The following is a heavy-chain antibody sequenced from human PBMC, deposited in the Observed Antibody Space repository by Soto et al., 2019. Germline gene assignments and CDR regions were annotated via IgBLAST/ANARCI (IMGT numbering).Heavy chain of an antibody. CDR2: ISYDGSNQ. J-gene: IGHJ5*02. V-gene: IGHV3-30-3*01. Sequence: QVQLVESGGGVVQPGRSLRLSCAASGFTFSSYAMHWVRQAPGKGLEWLAVISYDGSNQYYADSVKGRFTISRDNFKNTLYLQINSLRAEDTAVYYCARGATVVVTLWWFDPWGQGTEVTVSA. CDR1: GFTFSSYA. CDR3: ARGATVVVTLWWFDP. D-gene: IGHD2-21*02.